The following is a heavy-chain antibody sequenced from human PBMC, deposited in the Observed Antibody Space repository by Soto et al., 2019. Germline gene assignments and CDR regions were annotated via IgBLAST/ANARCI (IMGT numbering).Heavy chain of an antibody. CDR1: GFTFSHYG. D-gene: IGHD2-2*01. J-gene: IGHJ4*02. Sequence: VGSLRLSCAASGFTFSHYGMHWVRQAPGKGLEWVAAIQYDGSKKYYADSVKGRFAISRDSSTDTVYLQMNTLRAEDTALYYCARDDCGRPSCLAYWGQGTLVTVSS. CDR2: IQYDGSKK. CDR3: ARDDCGRPSCLAY. V-gene: IGHV3-33*01.